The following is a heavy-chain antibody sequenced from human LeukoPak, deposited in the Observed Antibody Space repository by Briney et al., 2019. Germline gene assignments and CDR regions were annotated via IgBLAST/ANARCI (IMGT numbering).Heavy chain of an antibody. D-gene: IGHD3-22*01. CDR2: IYYSGST. J-gene: IGHJ6*02. V-gene: IGHV4-59*12. CDR3: ARGYSSGYYAVYYYYGMDV. Sequence: SETLSLTCTVSGGSISSYYWSWIRQPPGKGLEWIGYIYYSGSTYYNPSLKSRVTISVDTSKNQFSLKLSSVTAADTAVYYCARGYSSGYYAVYYYYGMDVWGQGTTVTVSS. CDR1: GGSISSYY.